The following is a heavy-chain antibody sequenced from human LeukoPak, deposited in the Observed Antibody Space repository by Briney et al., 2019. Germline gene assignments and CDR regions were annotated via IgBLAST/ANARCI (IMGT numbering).Heavy chain of an antibody. CDR2: ISGSGGST. V-gene: IGHV3-23*01. CDR1: GFTFSSYA. D-gene: IGHD6-19*01. Sequence: GGFLRLSCAASGFTFSSYAMSWVRQAPGKGLEWVSAISGSGGSTYYADSVKGRFTISRDNSKNTLYLQMNSLRAEDTAVYYCAKDGDIAVAGTTAEYFQHWGQGTLVTVSS. J-gene: IGHJ1*01. CDR3: AKDGDIAVAGTTAEYFQH.